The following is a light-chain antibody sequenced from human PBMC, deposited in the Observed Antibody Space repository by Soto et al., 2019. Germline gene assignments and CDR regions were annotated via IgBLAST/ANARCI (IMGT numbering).Light chain of an antibody. V-gene: IGKV3-15*01. CDR2: DAS. J-gene: IGKJ4*01. CDR1: QTVSSN. CDR3: QQYSNWLS. Sequence: EIVMTQSPDALSVSPGEGATLSCKASQTVSSNLAWYQQKPGQAPRLLIYDASTRATGIPARFSGSGSVTEFTLIISSLQSEDFAVYYCQQYSNWLSFGGGTKVDIK.